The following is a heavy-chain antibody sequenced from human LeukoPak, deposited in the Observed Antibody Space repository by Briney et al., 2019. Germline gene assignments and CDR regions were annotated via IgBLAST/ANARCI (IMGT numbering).Heavy chain of an antibody. Sequence: SETLSLTCNVSGGSIRGYYWSWIRQPPGKGLEWIGYIYYSGSTNYNPSLKSRVTISVDTSKNQFSLKLSSVTAADTAVYFCARVGIYYDTSGYSWPHWFDPWGQGTLVTVSS. CDR1: GGSIRGYY. V-gene: IGHV4-59*01. D-gene: IGHD3-22*01. CDR3: ARVGIYYDTSGYSWPHWFDP. CDR2: IYYSGST. J-gene: IGHJ5*02.